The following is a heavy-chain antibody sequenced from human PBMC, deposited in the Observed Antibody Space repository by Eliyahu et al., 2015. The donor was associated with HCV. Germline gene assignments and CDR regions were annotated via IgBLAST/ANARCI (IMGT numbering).Heavy chain of an antibody. J-gene: IGHJ6*02. CDR3: GGSSPLYYYYGMDV. Sequence: EVQLVESGGGLVKPGGSLRLSXAASGFTFSSYSMNWVRQAPGKGLEWVSSISSSSSYIYYADSVKGRFTISRDNAKNSLYLQMNSLRAEDTAVYYCGGSSPLYYYYGMDVWGQGTTVTVSS. CDR1: GFTFSSYS. V-gene: IGHV3-21*01. CDR2: ISSSSSYI. D-gene: IGHD1-26*01.